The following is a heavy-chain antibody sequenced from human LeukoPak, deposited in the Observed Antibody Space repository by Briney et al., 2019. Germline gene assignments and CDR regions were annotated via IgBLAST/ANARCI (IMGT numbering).Heavy chain of an antibody. J-gene: IGHJ4*02. CDR2: IIPIFGTA. CDR3: ARARPNYYDSSGYYY. D-gene: IGHD3-22*01. CDR1: GGTFSSYA. V-gene: IGHV1-69*05. Sequence: ASVKVSCKASGGTFSSYAISWVRQAPGQGLEWMGGIIPIFGTANYAQMFQGRVTITTDESTSTAYMELSSLRSEDTAVYYCARARPNYYDSSGYYYWGQGTLVTVSS.